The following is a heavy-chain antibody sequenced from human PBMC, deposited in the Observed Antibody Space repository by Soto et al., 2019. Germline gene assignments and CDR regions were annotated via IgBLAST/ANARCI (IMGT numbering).Heavy chain of an antibody. V-gene: IGHV3-7*01. CDR2: IKGDGSEK. CDR1: GFTFTSYW. CDR3: GRDEVRNGVGV. Sequence: GGSPRLSCVASGFTFTSYWMSWVRQAPGKGLGWVANIKGDGSEKRYVDSVKGRLTISRDNAKNSVYLQMNSLRVEDTALYYCGRDEVRNGVGVWGQGTTVTVSS. J-gene: IGHJ6*02.